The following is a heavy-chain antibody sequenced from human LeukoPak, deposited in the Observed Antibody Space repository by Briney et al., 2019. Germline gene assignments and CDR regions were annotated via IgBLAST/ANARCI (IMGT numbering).Heavy chain of an antibody. CDR1: GYTFSSFG. Sequence: ASVKVSCKASGYTFSSFGFSWVRQAPGQGLEWMGWISAYDGDTIYARKVQDRVTMTTDTSTTTAYMELRSLQSDDTAVYYCARADYGDGYNYRTRAFDIWGQGTLVTVSS. V-gene: IGHV1-18*04. D-gene: IGHD5-24*01. J-gene: IGHJ3*02. CDR2: ISAYDGDT. CDR3: ARADYGDGYNYRTRAFDI.